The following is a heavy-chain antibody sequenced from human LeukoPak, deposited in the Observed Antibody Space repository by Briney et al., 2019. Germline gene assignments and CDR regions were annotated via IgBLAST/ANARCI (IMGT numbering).Heavy chain of an antibody. CDR2: INFNSGDT. D-gene: IGHD1-26*01. Sequence: GASVKVSCKASGYTFSGYYIHWVRQAPGQGLEWMGWINFNSGDTNYAQKFQGRVTVTRDTSIRTTYMELSSLRADDTAIYHCVRERGATVDYWGQGTLVTVSS. CDR1: GYTFSGYY. CDR3: VRERGATVDY. V-gene: IGHV1-2*02. J-gene: IGHJ4*02.